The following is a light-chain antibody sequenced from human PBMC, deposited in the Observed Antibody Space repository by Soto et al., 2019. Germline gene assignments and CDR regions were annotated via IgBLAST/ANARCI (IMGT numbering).Light chain of an antibody. CDR3: QQYNTYPT. CDR2: KAS. V-gene: IGKV1-5*03. CDR1: QSITSW. J-gene: IGKJ1*01. Sequence: DIQMTQSPSTLSASIGDRVTITCRASQSITSWLAWYQQKPGKAPKLLIYKASNLESGVPSRFSGSGSGTDFTLTISSLQPDDFATYYCQQYNTYPTFGQGTKVEF.